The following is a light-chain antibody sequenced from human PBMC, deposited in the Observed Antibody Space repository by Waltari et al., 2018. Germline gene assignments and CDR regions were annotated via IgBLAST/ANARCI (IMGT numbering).Light chain of an antibody. CDR3: TTWDGGLNAWV. J-gene: IGLJ3*02. CDR1: DSDVGAYDF. V-gene: IGLV2-14*01. CDR2: EVS. Sequence: QSALTQPASVSGSPGQSITISCSGTDSDVGAYDFVSWYQQHPGKAPHLIIYEVSNRPSGISNRFSASKSGNTASLTIDGLQSEDEADYYCTTWDGGLNAWVFGGGTKLTVL.